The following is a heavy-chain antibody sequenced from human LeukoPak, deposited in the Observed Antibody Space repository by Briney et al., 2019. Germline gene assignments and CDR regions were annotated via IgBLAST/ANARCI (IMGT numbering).Heavy chain of an antibody. CDR3: ARGPKYVDIMATIKGGDYFDY. CDR2: INHSGST. J-gene: IGHJ4*02. D-gene: IGHD5-12*01. Sequence: SETLSLTRAVYGGSFSGYYWSWIRQPPGKGLEWIGEINHSGSTNYNPSLKSRVTISVDTSKNQFSLKLSSVTAADTAVYYCARGPKYVDIMATIKGGDYFDYWGQGTLVTVCS. CDR1: GGSFSGYY. V-gene: IGHV4-34*01.